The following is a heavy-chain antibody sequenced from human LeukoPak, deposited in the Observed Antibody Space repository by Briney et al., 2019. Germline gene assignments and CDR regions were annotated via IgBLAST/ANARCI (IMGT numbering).Heavy chain of an antibody. V-gene: IGHV3-21*01. CDR2: ISSSSSYM. J-gene: IGHJ4*02. Sequence: PGGSLRLSCAASGFTFSSYSMNWVRQAPGKGLEWVSSISSSSSYMYYADSVKGRFTISRDNAKNSLYLQMNSLRAEDTAVYYCARALGYCSGGSCYIDYWGQGTLVTVSS. CDR3: ARALGYCSGGSCYIDY. CDR1: GFTFSSYS. D-gene: IGHD2-15*01.